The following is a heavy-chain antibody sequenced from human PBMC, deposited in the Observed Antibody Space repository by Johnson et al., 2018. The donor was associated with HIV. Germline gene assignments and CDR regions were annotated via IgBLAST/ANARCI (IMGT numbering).Heavy chain of an antibody. CDR1: GFTFSSYA. Sequence: VQLVESGGGLVKPGGSLRLSCAASGFTFSSYAMPWVRQAPGKGLEWVAVISYVGINKYYADSVQGRFTISRDNSKNTLYLQMNSLRTEDTCVYYCARGPDGRTFGNDAFDIWGQGTMVTVSS. CDR3: ARGPDGRTFGNDAFDI. CDR2: ISYVGINK. J-gene: IGHJ3*02. V-gene: IGHV3-30*04. D-gene: IGHD2/OR15-2a*01.